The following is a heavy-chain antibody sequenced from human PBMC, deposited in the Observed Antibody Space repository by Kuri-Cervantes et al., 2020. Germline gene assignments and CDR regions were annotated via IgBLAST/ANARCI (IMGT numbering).Heavy chain of an antibody. D-gene: IGHD6-13*01. V-gene: IGHV3-21*01. CDR2: ISSSSSYI. Sequence: GGSLRLSCAASGFTFSSYSMNWVRQAPGKGLEWVSSISSSSSYIYYADSVKGRFTISRDNAKNTLYLQMNSLRAEDTAVYYCAKEGSSWYFNYFDYWGQGTLVTVSS. CDR3: AKEGSSWYFNYFDY. J-gene: IGHJ4*02. CDR1: GFTFSSYS.